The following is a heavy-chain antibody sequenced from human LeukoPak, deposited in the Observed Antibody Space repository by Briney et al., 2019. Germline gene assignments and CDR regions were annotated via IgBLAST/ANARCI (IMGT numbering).Heavy chain of an antibody. CDR1: GYTFTSYY. CDR3: ARDLGDTAPNWFDP. D-gene: IGHD5-18*01. CDR2: INPSGGST. Sequence: ASVKVSCKASGYTFTSYYMHWVRQAPGQGLEWMGIINPSGGSTSYAQKFQGRVTITADKSTSTAYMELSSLRSEDTAVYYCARDLGDTAPNWFDPWGQGTLVTVSS. V-gene: IGHV1-46*01. J-gene: IGHJ5*02.